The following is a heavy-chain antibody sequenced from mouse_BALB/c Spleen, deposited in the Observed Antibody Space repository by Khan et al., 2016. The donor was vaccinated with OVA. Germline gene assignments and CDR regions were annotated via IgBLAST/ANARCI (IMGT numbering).Heavy chain of an antibody. CDR2: ISYSGST. CDR1: GYSITSDYA. J-gene: IGHJ2*01. V-gene: IGHV3-2*02. Sequence: VQLKESGPGLVKPSQSLSLTCTVTGYSITSDYAWNWIRQFPGNKLEWMGYISYSGSTSYNPSLKSRISIPRDTSKNQFFLQLNSGTTEDTATYYCARSIMANWGQGTTLTVSS. CDR3: ARSIMAN.